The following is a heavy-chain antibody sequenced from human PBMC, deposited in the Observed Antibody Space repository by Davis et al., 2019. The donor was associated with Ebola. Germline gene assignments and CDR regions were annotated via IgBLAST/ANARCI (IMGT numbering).Heavy chain of an antibody. CDR1: GGSFSDYY. J-gene: IGHJ5*02. CDR2: INHSGSS. Sequence: MPSETLSLTCAVYGGSFSDYYWSWIRQPPGKGLEWIGEINHSGSSNYNSSLKSRVTISVDTSKNQFSLKLNSVTAADTAVYYCVRRSRIVVVTAMGFHDPWGQGTRVTVSS. CDR3: VRRSRIVVVTAMGFHDP. V-gene: IGHV4-34*01. D-gene: IGHD2-21*02.